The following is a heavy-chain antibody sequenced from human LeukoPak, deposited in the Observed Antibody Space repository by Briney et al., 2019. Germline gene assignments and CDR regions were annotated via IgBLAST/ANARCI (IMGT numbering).Heavy chain of an antibody. J-gene: IGHJ4*02. CDR2: ISYDGSNK. CDR1: GFTFSSYA. Sequence: PGGSLRLSCAASGFTFSSYAMHWVRQAPGKGLEWVAVISYDGSNKYYADSVKGRFTISRDNSKNTLYLQMNSLRAEDTAVYYCARDPLGYSSGLYFDYWGQGTLVTVSS. CDR3: ARDPLGYSSGLYFDY. V-gene: IGHV3-30-3*01. D-gene: IGHD6-19*01.